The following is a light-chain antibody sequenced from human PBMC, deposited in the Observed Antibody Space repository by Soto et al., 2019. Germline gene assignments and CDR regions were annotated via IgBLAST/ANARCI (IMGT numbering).Light chain of an antibody. Sequence: DIQMTQSPPSLSASVGDRVTITCRASQDVSNDLGWFQQKPGKAPKRLIFGASNLESGVPSRFSGNGSGTEFILTITNLQPEDFANYYCLQHTYIWSFGQRTKVDIK. CDR1: QDVSND. J-gene: IGKJ1*01. CDR3: LQHTYIWS. CDR2: GAS. V-gene: IGKV1-17*02.